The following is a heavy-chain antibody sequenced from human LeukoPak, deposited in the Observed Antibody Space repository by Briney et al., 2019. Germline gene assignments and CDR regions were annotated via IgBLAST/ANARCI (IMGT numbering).Heavy chain of an antibody. V-gene: IGHV3-30*18. Sequence: GRSLRLSCAASGFTFSSYGMHWVRQAPGKELEWVAVISYDGSNKYYADSVKGRFTISRDNSKNTLYLQMNSLRAEDTAVYYCAKDGSPPYYDFWSGYPFHFDYWGQGTLVTVSS. J-gene: IGHJ4*02. CDR3: AKDGSPPYYDFWSGYPFHFDY. D-gene: IGHD3-3*01. CDR2: ISYDGSNK. CDR1: GFTFSSYG.